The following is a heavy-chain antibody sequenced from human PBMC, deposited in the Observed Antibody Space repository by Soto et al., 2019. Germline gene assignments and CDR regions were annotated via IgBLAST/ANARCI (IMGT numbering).Heavy chain of an antibody. J-gene: IGHJ6*02. CDR3: ARELDTAMVNTDYGMDV. V-gene: IGHV3-21*01. CDR1: GFTFSSYS. CDR2: ISSSSSYI. D-gene: IGHD5-18*01. Sequence: GGSLRLSCAASGFTFSSYSMNWVRQAPGKGLEWVSSISSSSSYIYYADSVKGRFTISRDNAKNSLYLQMNSLRAEDTAVYYCARELDTAMVNTDYGMDVWGQGTTVTVS.